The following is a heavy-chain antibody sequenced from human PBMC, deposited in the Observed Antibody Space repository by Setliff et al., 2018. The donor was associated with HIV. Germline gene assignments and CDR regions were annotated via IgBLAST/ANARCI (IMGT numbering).Heavy chain of an antibody. D-gene: IGHD6-19*01. V-gene: IGHV3-48*04. CDR1: GFTFSRSD. Sequence: GGSLRLSCAASGFTFSRSDMSWVRQAPGKGLEWVSYIGTGSDATYYADSVKGRFTISRDNPKNSLYLQMNSLRVEDTAVYYCARTSIVVAGSDYWGQGTLVTVSS. CDR2: IGTGSDAT. J-gene: IGHJ4*02. CDR3: ARTSIVVAGSDY.